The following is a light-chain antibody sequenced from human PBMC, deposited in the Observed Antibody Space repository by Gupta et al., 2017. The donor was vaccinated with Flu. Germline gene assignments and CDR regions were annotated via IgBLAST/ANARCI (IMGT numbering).Light chain of an antibody. CDR1: SDVGAYTY. Sequence: SDVGAYTYVSWFQQHPGKAPKLMISDVTKRPSGVPERFSGSKSGNTASLTISGLQAVDEADYYCCSYATTYTWVFGGGTKLTVL. CDR3: CSYATTYTWV. V-gene: IGLV2-11*03. CDR2: DVT. J-gene: IGLJ3*02.